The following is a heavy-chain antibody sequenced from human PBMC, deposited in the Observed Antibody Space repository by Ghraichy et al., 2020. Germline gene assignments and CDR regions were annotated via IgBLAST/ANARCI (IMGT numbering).Heavy chain of an antibody. Sequence: GGSLTLSCAASGFTFSSYWMSWVRQAPGKGLEWVANIKKDGSEKYYVDSVKGRFTISRDIAKNSLYLQMNSLRAEDTAVYYCARLYSSGWYGPDYWGQGTLVTVSS. CDR2: IKKDGSEK. J-gene: IGHJ4*02. V-gene: IGHV3-7*01. D-gene: IGHD6-19*01. CDR3: ARLYSSGWYGPDY. CDR1: GFTFSSYW.